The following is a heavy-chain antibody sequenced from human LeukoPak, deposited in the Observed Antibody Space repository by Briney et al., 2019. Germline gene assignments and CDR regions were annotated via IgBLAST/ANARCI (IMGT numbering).Heavy chain of an antibody. Sequence: PSETLSLTCAVYGGSFSGYYWSWIRQPPGKGLEWIGEINHSGSTNYNPSLKSRVTISVDTSKNQFSLKLSSVTAADTAVYYCARKTWLGSSFDYWGQGTLVTVSS. CDR2: INHSGST. CDR3: ARKTWLGSSFDY. J-gene: IGHJ4*02. V-gene: IGHV4-34*01. D-gene: IGHD3-22*01. CDR1: GGSFSGYY.